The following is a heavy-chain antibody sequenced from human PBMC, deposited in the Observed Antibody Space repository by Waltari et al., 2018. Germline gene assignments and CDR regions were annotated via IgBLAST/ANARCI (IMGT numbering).Heavy chain of an antibody. CDR1: GGSFSGYY. V-gene: IGHV4-34*01. CDR3: ARGGRRAIVVVPAAMRYNWFDP. J-gene: IGHJ5*02. CDR2: INHSGST. D-gene: IGHD2-2*01. Sequence: QVQLQQWGAGLLKPSETLSLTCAVYGGSFSGYYWSWIRQPPGKGLEWIGEINHSGSTNYHPSLKSRVTISVDTSKNQFSLKLSSVTAADTAVYYCARGGRRAIVVVPAAMRYNWFDPWGQGTLVTVSS.